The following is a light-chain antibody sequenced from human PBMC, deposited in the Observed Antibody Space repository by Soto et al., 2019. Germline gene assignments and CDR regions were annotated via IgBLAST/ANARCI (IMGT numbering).Light chain of an antibody. CDR1: QSISSY. Sequence: DIQMTQSPSSLSASVGDRVTITCRASQSISSYLNWYQQKPGKAPKLLIYAGSTLQSEVPSRFSGSGSGTDFTLTIRSLQPEDFALYYCQQSYSTPWTFGQGTKVEIK. CDR3: QQSYSTPWT. J-gene: IGKJ1*01. V-gene: IGKV1-39*01. CDR2: AGS.